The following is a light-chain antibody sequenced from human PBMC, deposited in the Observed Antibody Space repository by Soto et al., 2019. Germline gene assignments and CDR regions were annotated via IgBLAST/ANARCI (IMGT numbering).Light chain of an antibody. CDR3: QKYNSAPRLT. CDR2: AAS. V-gene: IGKV1-27*01. J-gene: IGKJ4*01. CDR1: QGISNY. Sequence: DIQMTQSPSSLSASVGXRVTITCRASQGISNYLAWYQQKPGKVPKLLIYAASTLQSGVPSRFSGSGSGTDFTLTISSLQPEDVATYYCQKYNSAPRLTFGGGTKVDIK.